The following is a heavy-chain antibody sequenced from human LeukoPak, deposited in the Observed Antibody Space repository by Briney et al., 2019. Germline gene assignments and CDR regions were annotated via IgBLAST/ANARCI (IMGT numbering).Heavy chain of an antibody. CDR1: GGSISSRSYY. CDR2: IYYSGST. J-gene: IGHJ6*02. V-gene: IGHV4-39*01. Sequence: PSETLSLTCTVSGGSISSRSYYWGWIRQPTGKGLEWIGSIYYSGSTYYNASLKSRVTTSVDTSKNQFSLKLTSVTAADTAVYYCAIQRLDGTDVWGQGITVTVSS. CDR3: AIQRLDGTDV. D-gene: IGHD6-19*01.